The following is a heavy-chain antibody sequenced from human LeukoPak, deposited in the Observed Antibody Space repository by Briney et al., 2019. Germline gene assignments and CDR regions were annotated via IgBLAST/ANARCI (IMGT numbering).Heavy chain of an antibody. CDR1: GGSISSGDYY. J-gene: IGHJ4*02. D-gene: IGHD3-22*01. V-gene: IGHV4-30-4*08. CDR2: IYYSRST. Sequence: PSETLSLTCTVSGGSISSGDYYWSWIRQPPGKGLEWIGYIYYSRSTYYNPSLKSRVTISVDTSKNQFSLKLSSVTAADTAVYYCARGDSSGYYYLPHDVWGQGTLVTVSS. CDR3: ARGDSSGYYYLPHDV.